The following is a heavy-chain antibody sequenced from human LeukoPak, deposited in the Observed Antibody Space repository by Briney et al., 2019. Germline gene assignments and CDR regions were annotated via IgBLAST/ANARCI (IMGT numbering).Heavy chain of an antibody. CDR2: IYYSGST. CDR3: ARTVTTAILYYYYYLDV. V-gene: IGHV4-59*11. D-gene: IGHD1-7*01. CDR1: GGSISSHY. J-gene: IGHJ6*03. Sequence: SETPSLTCTVSGGSISSHYWSWIRQPPGKGLEWIGYIYYSGSTNYNPSLKSRVTISVDTSKNQFSLKLSSVTAADTAVYYCARTVTTAILYYYYYLDVWGKGTTVTVSS.